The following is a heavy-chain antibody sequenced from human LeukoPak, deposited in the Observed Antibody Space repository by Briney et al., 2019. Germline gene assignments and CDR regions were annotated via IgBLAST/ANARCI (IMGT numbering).Heavy chain of an antibody. J-gene: IGHJ6*03. CDR1: GGSISSGSYY. Sequence: SETLSLTCTVSGGSISSGSYYWSWIRQPAGKGLEWIGRIYTSGSTNYNPSLKSRVTISVDTSKNQFSLKLRSVTAADTAVYYCARDVVLRYFDSSYYYMDVWGKGTTVTVSS. CDR2: IYTSGST. CDR3: ARDVVLRYFDSSYYYMDV. V-gene: IGHV4-61*02. D-gene: IGHD3-9*01.